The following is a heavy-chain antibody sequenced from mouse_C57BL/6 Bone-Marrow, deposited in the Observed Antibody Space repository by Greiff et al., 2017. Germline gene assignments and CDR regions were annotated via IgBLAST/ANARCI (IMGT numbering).Heavy chain of an antibody. V-gene: IGHV2-5*01. CDR2: IWRGGST. CDR1: GFSLTSYG. J-gene: IGHJ4*01. Sequence: VQVVESGPGLVQPSQSLSITCTVSGFSLTSYGVHWVRQSPGKGLEWLGVIWRGGSTDYNAAFMSRLSITKDNSKSQVFFKMNSLQADDTAIYYCAKGGITTVVALYYYAMDYWGQGTSVTVSS. CDR3: AKGGITTVVALYYYAMDY. D-gene: IGHD1-1*01.